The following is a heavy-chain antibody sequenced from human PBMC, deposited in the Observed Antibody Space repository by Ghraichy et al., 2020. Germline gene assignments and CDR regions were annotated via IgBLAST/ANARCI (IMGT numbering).Heavy chain of an antibody. V-gene: IGHV4-39*01. CDR2: IYYSGST. CDR3: ARRGNAYCFSTSCHWIWFDP. Sequence: SETLSLTCTVSGGSISNSSYYWGWIRQPPGKGLEWIGSIYYSGSTYYNPSLKSRVTISVDTSKNQFSLKLNSVTAADTAVYYCARRGNAYCFSTSCHWIWFDPWGQGTLVTVSS. D-gene: IGHD2-2*01. J-gene: IGHJ5*02. CDR1: GGSISNSSYY.